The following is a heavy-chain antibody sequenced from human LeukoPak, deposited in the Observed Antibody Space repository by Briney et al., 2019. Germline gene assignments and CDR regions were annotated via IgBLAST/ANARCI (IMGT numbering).Heavy chain of an antibody. CDR2: INPNSGGT. V-gene: IGHV1-2*02. J-gene: IGHJ4*02. Sequence: ASVKVSCKASGYTFTGYYMHRVRQAPGQGLEWMGWINPNSGGTNYAQKFQGRVTMTRDTSISTAYMELSRLRSDDAAVYYCARGVDGYNPFDYWGQGTLVTVSS. CDR1: GYTFTGYY. D-gene: IGHD5-12*01. CDR3: ARGVDGYNPFDY.